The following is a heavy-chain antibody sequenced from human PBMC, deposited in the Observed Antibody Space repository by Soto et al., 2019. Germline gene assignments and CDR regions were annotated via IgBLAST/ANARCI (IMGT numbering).Heavy chain of an antibody. V-gene: IGHV4-59*01. CDR2: GST. Sequence: GSTNYNPSLKSRVTISVDTSKNQFSLKLRSVTAADTAVYYCARVDAYGCDYGMDVWGQGSTVSVSS. D-gene: IGHD3-10*01. J-gene: IGHJ6*02. CDR3: ARVDAYGCDYGMDV.